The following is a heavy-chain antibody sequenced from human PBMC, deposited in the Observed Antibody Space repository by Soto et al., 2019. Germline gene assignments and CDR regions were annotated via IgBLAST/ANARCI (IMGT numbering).Heavy chain of an antibody. CDR2: IYSGGST. CDR3: ARGQDYYDSSGYFLFDY. Sequence: GGSLRLSCAASGFTVSSNYMSWVRQAPGKGLEWVSVIYSGGSTYYADSVKGRFTISRDNSKNMLYLQMNSLRAEDTAVYYCARGQDYYDSSGYFLFDYWGQGTLVTVSS. D-gene: IGHD3-22*01. J-gene: IGHJ4*02. CDR1: GFTVSSNY. V-gene: IGHV3-53*01.